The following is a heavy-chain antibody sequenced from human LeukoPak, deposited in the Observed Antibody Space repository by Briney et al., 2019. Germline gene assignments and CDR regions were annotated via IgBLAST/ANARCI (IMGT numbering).Heavy chain of an antibody. CDR3: ASYGYSGYDFPFDY. D-gene: IGHD5-12*01. J-gene: IGHJ4*02. V-gene: IGHV4-38-2*02. CDR1: GYSISSAYY. Sequence: PSETLSLTCTVSGYSISSAYYWGWIRQPPGKGLEWIGSIYHSGSTYYNPSVKSRVTISVDTSKNQFSLKLSSVTAADTAVYYCASYGYSGYDFPFDYWGQGTLVTVSS. CDR2: IYHSGST.